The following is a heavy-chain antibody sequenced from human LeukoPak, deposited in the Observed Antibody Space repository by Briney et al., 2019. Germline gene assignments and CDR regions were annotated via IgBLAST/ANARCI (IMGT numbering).Heavy chain of an antibody. CDR3: AREMATTNFDY. J-gene: IGHJ4*02. CDR1: GFTFDDYA. V-gene: IGHV3-23*01. D-gene: IGHD5-24*01. CDR2: ISGSGGST. Sequence: GRSLRLSCAASGFTFDDYAMHWVRQAPGKGLEWVSAISGSGGSTYYADSVKGRFTISRDNSKNTLYLQMNSLRAEDTAVYYCAREMATTNFDYWGQGTLVTVSS.